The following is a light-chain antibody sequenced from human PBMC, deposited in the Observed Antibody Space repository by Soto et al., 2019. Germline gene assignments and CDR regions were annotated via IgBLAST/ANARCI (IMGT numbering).Light chain of an antibody. Sequence: QSALTQPASVSGSPGQSITISCTGTSSDVGSYNLVSWYQQHPGKAPKLMIYEGSKRPSGVSNRFSGSKSGNTASLTISGLQAEDEADYYCCSYACSSTLDVFGTGTKLTVL. CDR3: CSYACSSTLDV. J-gene: IGLJ1*01. CDR1: SSDVGSYNL. CDR2: EGS. V-gene: IGLV2-23*01.